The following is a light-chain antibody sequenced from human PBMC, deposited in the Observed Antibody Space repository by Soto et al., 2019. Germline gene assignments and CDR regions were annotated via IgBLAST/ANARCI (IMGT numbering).Light chain of an antibody. Sequence: DIAMTQSPSSLSASVGDRVTITCRASQSISSYLNWYQQKRGQAPKLLIQGASSLQSGVPLRFSGSRSGTEFSLTISSLQFEDFATYYCQHSYSTLISFGGGTKVEI. CDR1: QSISSY. CDR3: QHSYSTLIS. V-gene: IGKV1-39*01. CDR2: GAS. J-gene: IGKJ4*01.